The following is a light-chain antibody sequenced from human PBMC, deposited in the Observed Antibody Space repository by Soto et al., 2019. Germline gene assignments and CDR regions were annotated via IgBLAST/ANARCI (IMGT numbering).Light chain of an antibody. CDR3: QQSASAPRT. V-gene: IGKV1-39*01. Sequence: DIQMTQSPSSLSASVGDRVTITCRASQSITRYLNWYQQKPGKAPRLLIYGASSLRSGVPSRFSGSGSGTDFPLTISNLQPEDFATYYCQQSASAPRTFGQGTKVQIK. CDR1: QSITRY. J-gene: IGKJ1*01. CDR2: GAS.